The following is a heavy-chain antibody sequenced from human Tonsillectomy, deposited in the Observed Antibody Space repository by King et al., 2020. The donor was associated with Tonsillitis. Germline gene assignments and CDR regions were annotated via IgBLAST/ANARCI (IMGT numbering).Heavy chain of an antibody. V-gene: IGHV3-74*01. CDR3: ARDRGLSTPLDP. J-gene: IGHJ5*02. CDR1: GFTLSDYW. Sequence: VQLVESGGGLVQPGGSLRLSCVASGFTLSDYWIHWVRQAPGKGLVWVSRITSDGSSTTYADSVKGRFTISRDNDKNTLYLQMNSLRAEDTAVYYCARDRGLSTPLDPWCQGTLVTVSS. D-gene: IGHD3-3*02. CDR2: ITSDGSST.